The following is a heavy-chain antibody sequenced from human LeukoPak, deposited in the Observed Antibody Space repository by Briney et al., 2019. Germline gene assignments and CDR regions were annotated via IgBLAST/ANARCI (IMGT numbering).Heavy chain of an antibody. D-gene: IGHD2-15*01. V-gene: IGHV4-34*01. J-gene: IGHJ5*02. CDR3: ARGSGCSGGSCYNNWFDP. CDR2: INHSGST. Sequence: SETLSLTCAVYGGSFSGYYWSWIRQPPGKGLEWIGEINHSGSTNYNPSLKSRVTISVDTSKNQFSLKLSSVTAADTAVYYCARGSGCSGGSCYNNWFDPWGQGTLVTVSS. CDR1: GGSFSGYY.